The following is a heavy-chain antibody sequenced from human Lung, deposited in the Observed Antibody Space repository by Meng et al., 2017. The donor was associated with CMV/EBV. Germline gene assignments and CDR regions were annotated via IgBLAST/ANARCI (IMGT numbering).Heavy chain of an antibody. Sequence: ASGFIFSDYYMTWIRQAPGKGLEWVSYISSSGSIKKYADSVEGRFTISRDNAKKSLYLQMNSLRAEDTAFYYCARDFSAVHNWFDAWGRGTLVTVSS. CDR1: GFIFSDYY. CDR3: ARDFSAVHNWFDA. V-gene: IGHV3-11*04. CDR2: ISSSGSIK. D-gene: IGHD1-26*01. J-gene: IGHJ5*02.